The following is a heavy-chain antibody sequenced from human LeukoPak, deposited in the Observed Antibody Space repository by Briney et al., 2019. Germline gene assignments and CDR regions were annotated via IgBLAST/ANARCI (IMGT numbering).Heavy chain of an antibody. D-gene: IGHD1-26*01. CDR2: IWYDGSNK. Sequence: GRSLRLSCAASGFTFSSYGMHWVRQAPGKGLEWVAVIWYDGSNKYYADSVKGRFTISRDNSKNTLYLQMNSLRAEDTAVYYCAREHSGSYFDYGGPVTLVTVSS. CDR1: GFTFSSYG. CDR3: AREHSGSYFDY. J-gene: IGHJ4*02. V-gene: IGHV3-33*01.